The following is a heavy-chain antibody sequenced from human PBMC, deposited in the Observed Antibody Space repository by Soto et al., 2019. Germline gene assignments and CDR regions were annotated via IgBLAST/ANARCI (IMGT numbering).Heavy chain of an antibody. V-gene: IGHV1-8*01. CDR1: GYTFTSYD. J-gene: IGHJ6*02. Sequence: SVKVSCKASGYTFTSYDINWVRQATGQGLEWMGWMNPNSGNTGYAQKFQGRVTMTRNTSISTAYMELSSLRSEDTAVYYCARRPYFDWLLSTDYYYYGMDVWGQGTTVTVSS. D-gene: IGHD3-9*01. CDR2: MNPNSGNT. CDR3: ARRPYFDWLLSTDYYYYGMDV.